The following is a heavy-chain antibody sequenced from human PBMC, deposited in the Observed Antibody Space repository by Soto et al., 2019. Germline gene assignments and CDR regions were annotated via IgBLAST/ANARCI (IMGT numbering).Heavy chain of an antibody. CDR3: AKSPNPVSATRAYYGMDV. J-gene: IGHJ6*02. D-gene: IGHD6-6*01. CDR2: IIPVLDVD. V-gene: IGHV1-69*02. CDR1: GGSFTSLI. Sequence: QVQLVQSGAEVKRPGSSVKVSCKASGGSFTSLIVTWVRQAPGQGLEWMGRIIPVLDVDYYALKFQGRVTITADKSTNTVYMELSGLRSEDTAGYYCAKSPNPVSATRAYYGMDVWGLGTTVTLSS.